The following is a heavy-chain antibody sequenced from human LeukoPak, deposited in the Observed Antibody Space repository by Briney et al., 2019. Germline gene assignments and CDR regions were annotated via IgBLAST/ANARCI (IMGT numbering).Heavy chain of an antibody. CDR1: GFTFSSYT. V-gene: IGHV3-48*01. J-gene: IGHJ4*02. CDR3: ARGPIGS. D-gene: IGHD3-16*02. Sequence: PGGSLRLSCAASGFTFSSYTMNWVRQAPGKGLECISYITSSSDTIYYADSVEGRFTTSRDNAKKSLYLQMNSLRAEDTAVYYCARGPIGSWGQGTLVTVSS. CDR2: ITSSSDTI.